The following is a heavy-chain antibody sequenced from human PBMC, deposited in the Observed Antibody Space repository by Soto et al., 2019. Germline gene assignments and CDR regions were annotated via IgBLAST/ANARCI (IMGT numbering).Heavy chain of an antibody. CDR1: GGTFSSYT. CDR3: ASEDYYDSSGYYC. V-gene: IGHV1-69*02. Sequence: QVQLVQSGAEVKKPGSSVKVSCKASGGTFSSYTISWVRQAPGQGLEWMGRIIPILGIANYAQKFQGRATITADKSTSTAYMELSSLRSEDTAVYYCASEDYYDSSGYYCWGQGTLVTVSS. CDR2: IIPILGIA. D-gene: IGHD3-22*01. J-gene: IGHJ4*02.